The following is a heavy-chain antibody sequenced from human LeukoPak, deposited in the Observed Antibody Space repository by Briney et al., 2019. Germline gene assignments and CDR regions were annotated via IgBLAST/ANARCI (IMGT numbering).Heavy chain of an antibody. CDR1: GGSISSYY. CDR2: IYYSGST. D-gene: IGHD5-18*01. CDR3: AELRSYGYGGDWFDP. Sequence: PSETLSLTCTVSGGSISSYYWSWTRQPPGKGLEWIGYIYYSGSTNYNPSLKSRVTISVDTSKNQFSLKLSSVTAADTAVYYCAELRSYGYGGDWFDPWGQGTLVTVSS. J-gene: IGHJ5*02. V-gene: IGHV4-59*08.